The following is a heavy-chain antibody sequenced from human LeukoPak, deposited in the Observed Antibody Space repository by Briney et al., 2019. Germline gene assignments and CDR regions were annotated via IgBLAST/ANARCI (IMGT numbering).Heavy chain of an antibody. V-gene: IGHV1-69*06. CDR2: IIPIFGTA. J-gene: IGHJ6*03. CDR1: GGTFSSYA. Sequence: GSSVKVSCKASGGTFSSYAISWVRQAPGQGLEWMGGIIPIFGTANYAQKFQGRVTITADKSTSTAYMEPSSLRSEDTAVYYCARDLTRDSSSWYRLGRGYYYYMDVWGKGTTVTVSS. CDR3: ARDLTRDSSSWYRLGRGYYYYMDV. D-gene: IGHD6-13*01.